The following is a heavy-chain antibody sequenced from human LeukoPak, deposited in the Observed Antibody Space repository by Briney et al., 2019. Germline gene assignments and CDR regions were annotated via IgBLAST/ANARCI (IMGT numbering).Heavy chain of an antibody. V-gene: IGHV3-23*01. CDR2: LTGSGST. CDR3: SKMKGWRLYDYCMDV. Sequence: PGGSLRLSCVASGFAFSSFAMSWVRQAPGKGLEWVSGLTGSGSTYHANSVKGLFTISRDNSKNTLSLQMNSLRAEDTAVYYCSKMKGWRLYDYCMDVWGKGTTVTVSS. J-gene: IGHJ6*03. CDR1: GFAFSSFA. D-gene: IGHD2-15*01.